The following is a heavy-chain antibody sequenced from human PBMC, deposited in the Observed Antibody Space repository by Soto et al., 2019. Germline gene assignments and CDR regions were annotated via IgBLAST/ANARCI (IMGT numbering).Heavy chain of an antibody. CDR3: AKDISSSELGCEY. CDR2: IAYDGTND. V-gene: IGHV3-30*18. CDR1: GFLFSNYA. D-gene: IGHD6-13*01. Sequence: PGGSLRLSCVGSGFLFSNYAMHWFRQAPGKGLEWVAVIAYDGTNDYYAESVKGRFTISRDNSRNTLFLHMNSLRPGDSGIYYCAKDISSSELGCEYWRQGVLLTGFS. J-gene: IGHJ4*02.